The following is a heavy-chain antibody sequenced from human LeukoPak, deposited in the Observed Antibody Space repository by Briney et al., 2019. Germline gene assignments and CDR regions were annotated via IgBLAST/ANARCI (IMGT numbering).Heavy chain of an antibody. CDR1: GFTLSSYE. Sequence: GGSLRLSCAASGFTLSSYEMNWVRQAPGKGLEWVSYISSSGSTIYYADSVKGRFTISRDNAKNSLYLQMNSLRAEDTAVYYCARVSGYYPVVYFDYWGQGTLVTVSS. CDR3: ARVSGYYPVVYFDY. CDR2: ISSSGSTI. D-gene: IGHD3-22*01. V-gene: IGHV3-48*03. J-gene: IGHJ4*02.